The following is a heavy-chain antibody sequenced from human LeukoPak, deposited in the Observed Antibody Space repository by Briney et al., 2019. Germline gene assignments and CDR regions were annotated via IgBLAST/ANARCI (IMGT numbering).Heavy chain of an antibody. CDR2: ISGSGGST. J-gene: IGHJ4*02. D-gene: IGHD4-17*01. CDR1: GFTFSSYG. Sequence: GGSLRLSYAASGFTFSSYGMSWVRQAPGKGLEWVSAISGSGGSTYYADSVKGRFTISRDNSKNTLYLQMNSLRAEDTAVYYCAKDLAYGDYFDYWGQGTLVTVSS. V-gene: IGHV3-23*01. CDR3: AKDLAYGDYFDY.